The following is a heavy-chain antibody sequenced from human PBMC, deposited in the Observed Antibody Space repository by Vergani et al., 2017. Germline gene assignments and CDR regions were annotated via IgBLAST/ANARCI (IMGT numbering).Heavy chain of an antibody. D-gene: IGHD3-3*01. V-gene: IGHV1-2*02. CDR1: GYTFTGYY. CDR2: INPNSGGT. CDR3: ARDQGITIFGVAQNWFDP. J-gene: IGHJ5*02. Sequence: QVQLVQSGAEVKKPGASVKVSCKASGYTFTGYYMHWVRQAPGQGLEWMGWINPNSGGTNYAQKFQGRVTMTRDTSISTAYMELSRLRSDDTAVYYCARDQGITIFGVAQNWFDPWGQGTLVTVSS.